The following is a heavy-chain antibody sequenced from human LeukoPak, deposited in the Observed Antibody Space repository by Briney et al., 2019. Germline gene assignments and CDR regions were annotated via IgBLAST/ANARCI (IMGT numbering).Heavy chain of an antibody. Sequence: SETLSLTCTVSGGSISSYYWSWIRQPPGKGLEWIGYIYTSGSTNYNPSLKSRVTISVDTSKNQFSLKLSSVTAADTAVYYCARHEKTLGYCSSTSCYTEYNWFDPWGQGTLVTVSS. CDR3: ARHEKTLGYCSSTSCYTEYNWFDP. CDR2: IYTSGST. J-gene: IGHJ5*02. CDR1: GGSISSYY. V-gene: IGHV4-4*09. D-gene: IGHD2-2*01.